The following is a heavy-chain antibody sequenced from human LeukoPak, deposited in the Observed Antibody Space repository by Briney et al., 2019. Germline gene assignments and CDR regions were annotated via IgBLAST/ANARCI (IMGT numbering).Heavy chain of an antibody. CDR2: ISSSSSYI. V-gene: IGHV3-21*01. CDR1: GFTFSSYS. CDR3: ARGPRTNAFDI. J-gene: IGHJ3*02. Sequence: GGSLRLSCAASGFTFSSYSMTWVRQAPGKGLEWVSSISSSSSYIYYADSVKGRFTISRDNAKNSLYLQMNSLRAEDTAVYYCARGPRTNAFDIWGQGTMVTVSS. D-gene: IGHD1-7*01.